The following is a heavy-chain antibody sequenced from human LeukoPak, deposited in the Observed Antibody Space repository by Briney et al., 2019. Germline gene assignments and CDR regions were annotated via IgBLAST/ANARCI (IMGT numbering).Heavy chain of an antibody. J-gene: IGHJ4*02. CDR1: GYTSTNYY. CDR2: INPSGSST. D-gene: IGHD6-13*01. V-gene: IGHV1-46*01. Sequence: ASVKVSCKASGYTSTNYYIHWVRQAPGQGLEWMGIINPSGSSTSYAQKFQGRVTMTRDTSTSTVYMELSRLRSDDTAVYYCARTKGDSSSAPLDYWGQGTLVTVSS. CDR3: ARTKGDSSSAPLDY.